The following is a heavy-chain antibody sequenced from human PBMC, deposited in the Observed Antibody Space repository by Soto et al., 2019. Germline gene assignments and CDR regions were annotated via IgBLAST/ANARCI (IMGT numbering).Heavy chain of an antibody. V-gene: IGHV4-59*01. Sequence: SETLSLTCTVSGGSISPYYWSWIRQPPGKGLEWIGYVYYSGNTNYNPSLESRVTISVDTSRNRFSLNLTSATAADTAVYYCARKGAAASYAHYYMDVWGRGTAVTVSX. CDR2: VYYSGNT. CDR3: ARKGAAASYAHYYMDV. D-gene: IGHD6-13*01. CDR1: GGSISPYY. J-gene: IGHJ6*03.